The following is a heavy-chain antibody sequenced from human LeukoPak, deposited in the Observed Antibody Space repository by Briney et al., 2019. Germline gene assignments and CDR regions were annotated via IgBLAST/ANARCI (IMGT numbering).Heavy chain of an antibody. J-gene: IGHJ4*02. CDR3: SRGAWDFDY. D-gene: IGHD1-26*01. CDR1: GGSISSGGYS. V-gene: IGHV4-30-2*01. CDR2: IYHSGST. Sequence: SETLSLTCAVPGGSISSGGYSWSWIRQPPGKGLEWIGYIYHSGSTYYNPSLKSRVTTSVDRSKNQFSLKLSSVTAADTAVYYCSRGAWDFDYWGQGTLVTVSS.